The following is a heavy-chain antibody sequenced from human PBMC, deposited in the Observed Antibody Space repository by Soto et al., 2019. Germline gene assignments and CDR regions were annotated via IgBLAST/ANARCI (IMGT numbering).Heavy chain of an antibody. Sequence: GGSLRLSCAASGFTFSSYWMSWVRQAPGKGLEWVANIKQDGSEKYYVDSVKGRFTISRDNAKNSLYLQMNSLRAEDTAVYYCARDWGLERHDYYYGMDVWGQGTTVTVSS. CDR3: ARDWGLERHDYYYGMDV. CDR2: IKQDGSEK. J-gene: IGHJ6*02. V-gene: IGHV3-7*05. CDR1: GFTFSSYW. D-gene: IGHD1-1*01.